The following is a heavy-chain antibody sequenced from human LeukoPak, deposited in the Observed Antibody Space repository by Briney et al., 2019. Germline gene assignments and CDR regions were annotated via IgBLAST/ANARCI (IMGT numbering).Heavy chain of an antibody. D-gene: IGHD2-2*01. V-gene: IGHV4-59*12. Sequence: SETLSLTCSVSGGSISSYYWSWIRQPPGKGLEYIGYIYYSGSTNYNPSLKSRVTISLDTSKDQFSLNLTSVTAADTAVYYCARLKCISTTCPSRYVMDVWGQGTTVTVSS. J-gene: IGHJ6*02. CDR2: IYYSGST. CDR3: ARLKCISTTCPSRYVMDV. CDR1: GGSISSYY.